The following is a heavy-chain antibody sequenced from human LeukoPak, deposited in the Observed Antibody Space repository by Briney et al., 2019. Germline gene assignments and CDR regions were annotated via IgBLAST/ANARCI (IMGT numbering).Heavy chain of an antibody. CDR2: IYPNSGGT. D-gene: IGHD3-3*01. CDR3: VKMYYHLWSGFDI. V-gene: IGHV1-2*02. Sequence: ASVNVSCRASVYTFTDYYMHWVRQAPGQGLEWMGWIYPNSGGTNSAQKFQGRVTMTRDTSTSTAYMELSRLRSDDTAVYYCVKMYYHLWSGFDIWGQGTMVTVSS. J-gene: IGHJ3*02. CDR1: VYTFTDYY.